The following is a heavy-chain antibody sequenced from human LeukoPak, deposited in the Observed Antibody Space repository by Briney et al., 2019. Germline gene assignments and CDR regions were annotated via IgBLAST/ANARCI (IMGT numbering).Heavy chain of an antibody. CDR2: ISGGGGST. D-gene: IGHD6-25*01. V-gene: IGHV3-23*01. Sequence: GGSLRLSCAASGFTFSSYWMSWVRQPPGKGLEWVSTISGGGGSTYYADSVKGRFTISRDNSKNTLYLQMNSLRAEDTAVYYCAKDAGIAAADTLVWNYGMDVWGQGTTVTVSS. CDR1: GFTFSSYW. CDR3: AKDAGIAAADTLVWNYGMDV. J-gene: IGHJ6*02.